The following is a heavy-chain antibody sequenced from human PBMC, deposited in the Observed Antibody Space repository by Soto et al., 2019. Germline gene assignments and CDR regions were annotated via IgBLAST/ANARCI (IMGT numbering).Heavy chain of an antibody. J-gene: IGHJ4*02. CDR2: IYYSGTT. CDR1: GYSISSSNW. Sequence: PSETLSLTCAVSGYSISSSNWWGWIRQPPGKGLEWIGYIYYSGTTYYNPSLKSRVTMSVDTSKNQFSLKLTSVTAVDTAVYYCARREIQGPIDYWGQGIQVTVSS. V-gene: IGHV4-28*01. CDR3: ARREIQGPIDY. D-gene: IGHD1-26*01.